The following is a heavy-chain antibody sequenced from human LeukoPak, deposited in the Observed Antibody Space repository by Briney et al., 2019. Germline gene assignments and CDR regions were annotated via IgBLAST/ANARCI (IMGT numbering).Heavy chain of an antibody. V-gene: IGHV4-31*11. D-gene: IGHD6-13*01. CDR1: GGSISSGGYY. CDR2: IYYSGST. CDR3: ARDPLRSSFDS. Sequence: PSETLSLTCAVSGGSISSGGYYWSWIRQHPGKGLEWIGYIYYSGSTYYNPSLKSRVTISVDTSKNQFSLKLSSVTAADTAVYYCARDPLRSSFDSWGRGILVTVSS. J-gene: IGHJ4*02.